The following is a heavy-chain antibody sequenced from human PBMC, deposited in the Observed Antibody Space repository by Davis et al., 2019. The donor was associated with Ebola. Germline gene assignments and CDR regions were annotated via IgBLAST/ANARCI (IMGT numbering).Heavy chain of an antibody. CDR3: ARSTAMVR. J-gene: IGHJ4*02. CDR2: ISGSGGST. Sequence: GESLKISCAASGFTFYSYAMTWVRQAPGKGLEWVSAISGSGGSTYYADSVKGRLTISRDNSKNTLYLQMNSLRAEDTAVYYCARSTAMVRWGQGTLVTVSS. CDR1: GFTFYSYA. D-gene: IGHD5-18*01. V-gene: IGHV3-23*01.